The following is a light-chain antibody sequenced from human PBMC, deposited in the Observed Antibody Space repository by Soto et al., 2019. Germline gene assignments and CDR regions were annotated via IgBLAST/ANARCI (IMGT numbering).Light chain of an antibody. V-gene: IGKV1-27*01. J-gene: IGKJ1*01. Sequence: IQMTQSPSSLSASVGDRVTITCRASQDINKYLAWYQQKPGKVPALLIYAASSLKSGVPARFSGSGSGTDFTLTISSLHAEDVATYYCQKYGSAPRTFGPGTRVAI. CDR2: AAS. CDR3: QKYGSAPRT. CDR1: QDINKY.